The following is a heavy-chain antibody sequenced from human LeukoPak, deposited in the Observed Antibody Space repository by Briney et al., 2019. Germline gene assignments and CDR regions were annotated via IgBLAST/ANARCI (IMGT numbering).Heavy chain of an antibody. D-gene: IGHD6-6*01. V-gene: IGHV3-7*01. CDR2: IKQDGSEK. Sequence: PGGSLRLSCAASGFTFSSYWMSWVRQAPGKGLEWVANIKQDGSEKYYVDSVKGRFTISRDNAKNSLYLQMNSLRAEDTAVYYCARDIDSSSSGAGYWGQGTLVTVSS. CDR1: GFTFSSYW. CDR3: ARDIDSSSSGAGY. J-gene: IGHJ4*02.